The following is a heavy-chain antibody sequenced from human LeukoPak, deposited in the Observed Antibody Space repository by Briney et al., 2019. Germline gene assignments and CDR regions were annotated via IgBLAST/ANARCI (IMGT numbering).Heavy chain of an antibody. CDR3: ARTMYITGSSDFDY. CDR2: ISYDGSKT. J-gene: IGHJ4*02. V-gene: IGHV3-30-3*01. Sequence: PGRSLRLSCAASGFTFNIYAMHWVCQAPGKGVEWVSVISYDGSKTYYADSVKGRFTISRDNSKNTLYLQMNSLRAEDTALYYCARTMYITGSSDFDYWGQGTLVTVSS. CDR1: GFTFNIYA. D-gene: IGHD1-26*01.